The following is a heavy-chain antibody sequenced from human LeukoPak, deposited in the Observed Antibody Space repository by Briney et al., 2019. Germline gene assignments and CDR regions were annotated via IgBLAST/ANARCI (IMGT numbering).Heavy chain of an antibody. CDR3: ARIWPLDHFFDY. CDR2: IYHSGST. Sequence: SQTLSLTCAVSGGSISSGGYSWSWIRQPPGKGLEWIGYIYHSGSTYYNPSLKSRVTISVDRSKNQFSLKLSSVTAADTAVYYCARIWPLDHFFDYWGQGTPVTVSS. D-gene: IGHD3/OR15-3a*01. V-gene: IGHV4-30-2*01. CDR1: GGSISSGGYS. J-gene: IGHJ4*02.